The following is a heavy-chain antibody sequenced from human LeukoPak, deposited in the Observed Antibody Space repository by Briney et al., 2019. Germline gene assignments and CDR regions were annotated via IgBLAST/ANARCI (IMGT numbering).Heavy chain of an antibody. CDR3: ASNYYYDSSGYFI. D-gene: IGHD3-22*01. J-gene: IGHJ4*02. V-gene: IGHV3-53*01. CDR2: IYSGGST. CDR1: GFTVSSNY. Sequence: PGGSLRLSCAASGFTVSSNYMSWVRQAPGEGLEWVSVIYSGGSTYYADSVKGRFTISRDNSKNTLYLQMNSLRAEDTAVYYCASNYYYDSSGYFIWGQGTLVTVSS.